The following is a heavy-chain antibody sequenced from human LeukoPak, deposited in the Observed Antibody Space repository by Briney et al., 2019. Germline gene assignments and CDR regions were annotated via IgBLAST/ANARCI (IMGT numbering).Heavy chain of an antibody. CDR2: VNSDGSST. J-gene: IGHJ5*02. D-gene: IGHD3-22*01. CDR3: ERLRSSGYWEFDP. Sequence: PGGSLRLSCAASGFTFSGYWMHWVRQAPGKGLVWVSRVNSDGSSTSYADSVKGRFTISRDNAKNTLYLQMNSLRAEDTAVYYCERLRSSGYWEFDPWGQGTLVTVSS. V-gene: IGHV3-74*01. CDR1: GFTFSGYW.